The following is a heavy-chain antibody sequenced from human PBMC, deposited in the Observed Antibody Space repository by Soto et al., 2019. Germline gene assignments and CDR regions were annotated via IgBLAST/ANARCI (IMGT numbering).Heavy chain of an antibody. CDR3: ARTILPGSTASNWFDP. D-gene: IGHD2-2*01. J-gene: IGHJ5*02. Sequence: SETLSLTCTVSGGSISSGGYYWSWIRQHPGKGLEWIGYIYYSGSTYYNPSLKSRVTISVDTSKNQFSLKLSSVTAADTAVYYCARTILPGSTASNWFDPWGQGTLVTVSS. V-gene: IGHV4-31*03. CDR1: GGSISSGGYY. CDR2: IYYSGST.